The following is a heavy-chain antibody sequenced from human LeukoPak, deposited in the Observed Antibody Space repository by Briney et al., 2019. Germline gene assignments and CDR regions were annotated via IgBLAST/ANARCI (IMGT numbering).Heavy chain of an antibody. J-gene: IGHJ5*02. V-gene: IGHV4-34*01. CDR3: ARGESDYDFWSGLDP. CDR2: INHSGST. CDR1: GFTFSSYA. Sequence: PGGSLRLSCAASGFTFSSYAMSWARQPPGKGLEWIGEINHSGSTNYNPSLKSRVTISVDTSKNQFSLKLSSVTAADTAVYYCARGESDYDFWSGLDPWGQGTLVTVSS. D-gene: IGHD3-3*01.